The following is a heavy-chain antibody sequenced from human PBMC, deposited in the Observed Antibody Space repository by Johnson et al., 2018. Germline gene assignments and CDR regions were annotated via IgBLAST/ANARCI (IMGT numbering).Heavy chain of an antibody. D-gene: IGHD3-3*01. J-gene: IGHJ6*02. CDR1: GFNFNNYA. Sequence: EQLLESGGGVVQPGRSLRLSCAASGFNFNNYAMHWVRQAPCKGLEWVTFISYDGSNKYYSDSVKGRFTVSRDNSKNTLFLQMNSLRGEDTAVYYCAKTIAIFIYGMDVWGQGTTVTVSS. V-gene: IGHV3-30*18. CDR3: AKTIAIFIYGMDV. CDR2: ISYDGSNK.